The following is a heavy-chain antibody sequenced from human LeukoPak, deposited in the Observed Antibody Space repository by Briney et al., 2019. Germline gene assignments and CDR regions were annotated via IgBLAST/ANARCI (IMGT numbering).Heavy chain of an antibody. Sequence: GSLRLSCAASGFTFSDYYMSWIRQAPGKGLEWVSYISSSGSTIYYADSVKGRFTISRDNAKNSLYLQMNSLRAEDTAVYYCARHISEEMALGFDIWGQGTMVTVSS. CDR3: ARHISEEMALGFDI. V-gene: IGHV3-11*01. CDR1: GFTFSDYY. J-gene: IGHJ3*02. CDR2: ISSSGSTI. D-gene: IGHD5-24*01.